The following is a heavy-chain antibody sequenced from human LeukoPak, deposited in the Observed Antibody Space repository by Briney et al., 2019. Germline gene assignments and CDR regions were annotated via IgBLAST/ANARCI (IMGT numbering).Heavy chain of an antibody. D-gene: IGHD6-19*01. Sequence: PSGTLSLTCAVSGGSISSSNWWSWVRQPPGKGLEWIGEIYHSGSTSYNPSLKSRVTISVDKSKNQFSLKLSSVTAADTAVYYCARRSRSSWLVGSYFDYWGQGTLVTVSS. J-gene: IGHJ4*02. V-gene: IGHV4-4*02. CDR1: GGSISSSNW. CDR3: ARRSRSSWLVGSYFDY. CDR2: IYHSGST.